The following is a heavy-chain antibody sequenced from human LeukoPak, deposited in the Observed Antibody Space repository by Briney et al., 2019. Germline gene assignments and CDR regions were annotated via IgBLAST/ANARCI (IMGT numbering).Heavy chain of an antibody. J-gene: IGHJ6*03. CDR2: INHSGST. CDR3: ARAQVTMVRGVITYYYYYYMDV. CDR1: GGSFSGYY. V-gene: IGHV4-34*01. Sequence: SETLSLTCAVYGGSFSGYYWSWIRQPPGKGLEWIGEINHSGSTNYNPTLKRRVTISVDTSKNQFSLNLGPVTAADTAVYYCARAQVTMVRGVITYYYYYYMDVWGKGTTVTVSS. D-gene: IGHD3-10*01.